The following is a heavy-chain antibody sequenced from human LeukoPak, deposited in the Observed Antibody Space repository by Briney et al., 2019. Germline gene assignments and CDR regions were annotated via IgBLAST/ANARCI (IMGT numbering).Heavy chain of an antibody. D-gene: IGHD6-19*01. J-gene: IGHJ4*02. Sequence: PSETLSLTRTVSGGSISSSGYYWGWIRQPPGKGLEWIGSIYYSGNTYYNASLKSRVTISVDTSKNQFSLKLSSVTAADTAVYYCARSRYSSGWPEFDYWGQGTLVTVSS. CDR3: ARSRYSSGWPEFDY. CDR1: GGSISSSGYY. V-gene: IGHV4-39*01. CDR2: IYYSGNT.